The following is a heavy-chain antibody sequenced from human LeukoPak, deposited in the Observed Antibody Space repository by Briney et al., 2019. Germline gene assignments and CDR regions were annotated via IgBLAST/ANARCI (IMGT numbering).Heavy chain of an antibody. J-gene: IGHJ4*02. Sequence: PGRSLRLSCAASGFTFSSYGMHWVRQAPGKGLEWVAVIWYDGSNKYYADSVKGRFTISRDNSKNTLYLQMNSLRADDTAVYYCARSVWRYCSSTSCYYFDYWGQGTLVTVSS. D-gene: IGHD2-2*01. CDR3: ARSVWRYCSSTSCYYFDY. CDR1: GFTFSSYG. V-gene: IGHV3-33*01. CDR2: IWYDGSNK.